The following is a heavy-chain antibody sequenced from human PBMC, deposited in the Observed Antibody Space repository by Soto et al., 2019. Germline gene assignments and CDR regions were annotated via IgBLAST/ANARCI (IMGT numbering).Heavy chain of an antibody. Sequence: ASVKVSCKASGGTFSSYAISWVRQAPGQGLEWMGGIIPIFGTANYAQKFQSRVTITADESTSTAYMELSSLRSEDTAVYYCARDLPYYDFWSGRRGRNYDPWGQGTLVTVSS. CDR2: IIPIFGTA. V-gene: IGHV1-69*13. CDR1: GGTFSSYA. J-gene: IGHJ5*02. CDR3: ARDLPYYDFWSGRRGRNYDP. D-gene: IGHD3-3*01.